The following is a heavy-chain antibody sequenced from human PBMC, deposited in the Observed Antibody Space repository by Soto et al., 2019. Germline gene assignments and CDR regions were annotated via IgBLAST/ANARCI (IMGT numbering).Heavy chain of an antibody. V-gene: IGHV1-69*06. J-gene: IGHJ4*02. CDR2: IIPIFGTA. Sequence: QVQLVQSGAEVKKPGSSVKVSCKASGGTFSSYAISWVRQAPGQGLEWMGGIIPIFGTANYAQKFQGRVTITADKSTSTCYMELSSMRSEDTAVYYCAREGSYYDSSGYYRGFGYWGQGTLVTVSS. D-gene: IGHD3-22*01. CDR1: GGTFSSYA. CDR3: AREGSYYDSSGYYRGFGY.